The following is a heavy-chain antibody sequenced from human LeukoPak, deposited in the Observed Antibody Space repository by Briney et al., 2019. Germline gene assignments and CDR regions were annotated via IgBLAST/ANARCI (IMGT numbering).Heavy chain of an antibody. D-gene: IGHD3-22*01. J-gene: IGHJ4*02. CDR2: ISGSGGST. Sequence: PGGSLRLSCAASGFTFSSYAMSWVRQAPGKGLEWVSVISGSGGSTYYADSVKGRFTISRDNSKNTLYLQMKSLRAEDTAVYYCATDTYYYDSSGLCCDYWGQGTLVTVSS. CDR1: GFTFSSYA. V-gene: IGHV3-23*01. CDR3: ATDTYYYDSSGLCCDY.